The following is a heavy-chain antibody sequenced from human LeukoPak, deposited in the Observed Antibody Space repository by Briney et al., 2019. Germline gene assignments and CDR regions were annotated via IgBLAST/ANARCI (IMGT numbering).Heavy chain of an antibody. J-gene: IGHJ4*02. CDR2: ISGSGGST. V-gene: IGHV3-23*01. CDR3: ASRGVGATYYFDY. CDR1: GFTFSSYA. D-gene: IGHD1-26*01. Sequence: GGSLRLSCAASGFTFSSYAMSWVRQAPGKGLEWVSAISGSGGSTYYADSVKGRFTISRDNSKNTLYLQMNSLRAEDTAVYYCASRGVGATYYFDYWGQGTLVTVSS.